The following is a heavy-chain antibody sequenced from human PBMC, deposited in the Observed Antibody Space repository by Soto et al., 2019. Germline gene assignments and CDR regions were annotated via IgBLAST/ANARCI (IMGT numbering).Heavy chain of an antibody. CDR1: GYTFTGYY. CDR2: INPNSGGT. D-gene: IGHD3-9*01. V-gene: IGHV1-2*02. Sequence: ASVKVSCKASGYTFTGYYMHWVRQAPGQGLEWMGWINPNSGGTNYAQKFQGRVTMTRDTSISTAYMELSRLRSDDTAVYYCARDERLRYFDWSPPVSAFDIWGQGTMVTV. J-gene: IGHJ3*02. CDR3: ARDERLRYFDWSPPVSAFDI.